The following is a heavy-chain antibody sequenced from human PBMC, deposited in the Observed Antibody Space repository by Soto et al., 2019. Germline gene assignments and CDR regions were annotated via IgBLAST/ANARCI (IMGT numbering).Heavy chain of an antibody. D-gene: IGHD1-7*01. CDR2: IYPGDFDT. Sequence: GESLKISCKGSGYSFTSYWIGWVRQMPGKGLEWMGIIYPGDFDTRYSPSFQGHVTISVDKSISTAYLQWSSLKASDTAMYYCARFGLVFHGITGTPSGGTGWFDPWGQGTLVTVSS. CDR1: GYSFTSYW. V-gene: IGHV5-51*01. J-gene: IGHJ5*02. CDR3: ARFGLVFHGITGTPSGGTGWFDP.